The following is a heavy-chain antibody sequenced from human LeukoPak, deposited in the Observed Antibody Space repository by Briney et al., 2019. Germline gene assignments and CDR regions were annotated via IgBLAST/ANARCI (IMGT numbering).Heavy chain of an antibody. D-gene: IGHD3-10*01. V-gene: IGHV3-23*01. Sequence: GGTLRLSCAASGFTFSSHGMSWVRQAPGKGLEWVSTISGSGDNTYYADSVKGRFTISRDNSKNTLYLQMNSLRAEDTAVYYCAKVTYGSGTYGAFDYWGQGTLVTVSS. CDR1: GFTFSSHG. CDR3: AKVTYGSGTYGAFDY. J-gene: IGHJ4*02. CDR2: ISGSGDNT.